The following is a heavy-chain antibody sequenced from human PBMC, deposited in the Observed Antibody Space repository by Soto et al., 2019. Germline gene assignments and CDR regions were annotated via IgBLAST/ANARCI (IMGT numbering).Heavy chain of an antibody. Sequence: QVQLVESGGGVVPPGRSLRLSCAASGFTFSSYGMHWVRQAPGKGLEWVAVISYDGSYKYYADSVKGRFTISRDNSKNTLYLQMNRLRAEDTAVYYCAKWNGGFDYWGQGTLVTVSS. CDR2: ISYDGSYK. CDR1: GFTFSSYG. D-gene: IGHD3-16*01. CDR3: AKWNGGFDY. J-gene: IGHJ4*02. V-gene: IGHV3-30*18.